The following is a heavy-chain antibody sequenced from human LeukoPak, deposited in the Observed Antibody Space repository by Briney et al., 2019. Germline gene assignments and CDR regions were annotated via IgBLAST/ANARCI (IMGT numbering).Heavy chain of an antibody. Sequence: PGGSLRLSGPASGFTFSSYSRNWVRQAPGKGLDGVSSISSSSSYIYYADSVKGRFTISRDNAKNSLYLQMNSLRAEDTAVYYCARFDSSGYYHPTSDYWGQGTLVTVSS. J-gene: IGHJ4*02. CDR3: ARFDSSGYYHPTSDY. CDR1: GFTFSSYS. D-gene: IGHD3-22*01. CDR2: ISSSSSYI. V-gene: IGHV3-21*04.